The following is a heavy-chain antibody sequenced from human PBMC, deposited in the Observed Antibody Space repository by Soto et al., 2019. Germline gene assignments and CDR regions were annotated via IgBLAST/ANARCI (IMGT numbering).Heavy chain of an antibody. J-gene: IGHJ4*02. CDR2: IYYGGNA. D-gene: IGHD3-10*01. CDR1: GGSIRSSGGYY. CDR3: TRYDSGALDY. Sequence: QVQLQESGPGLVKPSQTLSLTCTVSGGSIRSSGGYYWNWVRQHQGKGLEWVGYIYYGGNAYYNPSLKSRVTISVDTSKNQFSLNLSSVTAADTAVYYCTRYDSGALDYWGQGALVTVSS. V-gene: IGHV4-31*03.